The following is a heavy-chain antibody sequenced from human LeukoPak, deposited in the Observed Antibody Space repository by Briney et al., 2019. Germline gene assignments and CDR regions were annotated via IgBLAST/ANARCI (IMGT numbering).Heavy chain of an antibody. CDR1: GFTFSSYA. J-gene: IGHJ4*02. Sequence: GGSLRLSCAASGFTFSSYAMHWVRQAPGKGLEWVAVISYDGSNKYYADSVKGRFTISRDNSKNTLYLQMNSLRAEDTAVYYCAKGYNSYGFDYWGQGTLVTVSS. CDR3: AKGYNSYGFDY. CDR2: ISYDGSNK. D-gene: IGHD5-18*01. V-gene: IGHV3-30-3*01.